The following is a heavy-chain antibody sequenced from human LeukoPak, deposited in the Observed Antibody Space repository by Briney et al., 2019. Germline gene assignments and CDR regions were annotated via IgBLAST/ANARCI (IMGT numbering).Heavy chain of an antibody. CDR3: AGIMAGTEFDY. CDR1: GYTFTSYA. J-gene: IGHJ4*02. V-gene: IGHV1-3*01. CDR2: INAGNGNT. D-gene: IGHD6-19*01. Sequence: VASVKVSCTASGYTFTSYAMHWVRQAPGQRLEWMGWINAGNGNTKYSQKFQGRVTITRDTSASTAYMELSSLRSEDTAVYYCAGIMAGTEFDYWGQGTLVTVSS.